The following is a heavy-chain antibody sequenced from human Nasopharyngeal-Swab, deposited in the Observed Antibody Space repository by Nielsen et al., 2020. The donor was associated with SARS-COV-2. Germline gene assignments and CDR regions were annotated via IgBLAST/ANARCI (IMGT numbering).Heavy chain of an antibody. V-gene: IGHV1-46*01. CDR2: ITPSGGST. CDR3: ARHSCSSGDCYSVLDWFDP. Sequence: ASVKVSCKASGYTFTSYHMHWVRQAPGQGLEWMGIITPSGGSTNSAQKFQGRVTMTNDTSTSTVYMYLRSLRSEDTAVYYCARHSCSSGDCYSVLDWFDPWGRGTLVTVSS. J-gene: IGHJ5*02. D-gene: IGHD2-15*01. CDR1: GYTFTSYH.